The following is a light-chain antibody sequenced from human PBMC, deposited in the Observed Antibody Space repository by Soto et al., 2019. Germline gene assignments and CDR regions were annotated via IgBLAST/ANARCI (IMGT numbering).Light chain of an antibody. J-gene: IGLJ2*01. CDR1: SSDVGRYNY. CDR3: CSYTSISTSAV. Sequence: QSALTQPASVSGSPGQSITISCTGTSSDVGRYNYVSWYQQHPGKAPKVIIFEVTNRPSGVSNRFSGSKSGNTASLTISGLQAADEADYYCCSYTSISTSAVFGGGTKLTVL. CDR2: EVT. V-gene: IGLV2-14*01.